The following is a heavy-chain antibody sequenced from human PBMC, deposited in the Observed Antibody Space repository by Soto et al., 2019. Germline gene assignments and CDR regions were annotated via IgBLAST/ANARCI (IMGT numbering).Heavy chain of an antibody. D-gene: IGHD6-13*01. CDR2: ISGTGSRT. CDR3: AKASLAAGVYFYSDY. CDR1: GFTFSSYG. V-gene: IGHV3-23*01. Sequence: EVQLLESGGTLVQPGGSLRLSCAASGFTFSSYGMSWVRQAPGKGLEWVSSISGTGSRTYYADSVQGRFTFSRDNSKNTLYLQMISLRAEDTAVYYCAKASLAAGVYFYSDYWGQGTLVTVSS. J-gene: IGHJ4*02.